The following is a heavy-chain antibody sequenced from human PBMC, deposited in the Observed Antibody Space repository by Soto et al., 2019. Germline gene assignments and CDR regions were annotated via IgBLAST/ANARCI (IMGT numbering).Heavy chain of an antibody. D-gene: IGHD3-16*02. CDR2: ISGSGGST. J-gene: IGHJ4*02. Sequence: PGGSLRLSCAASGFTFSSYAMSWVRQAPGKGLEWVSAISGSGGSTYYADSVKGRFTISRDNSKNTLYLQMNSLRAEDTAVYYCAKGIRLSSFPPYFDYWGQGTLVTVSS. CDR3: AKGIRLSSFPPYFDY. CDR1: GFTFSSYA. V-gene: IGHV3-23*01.